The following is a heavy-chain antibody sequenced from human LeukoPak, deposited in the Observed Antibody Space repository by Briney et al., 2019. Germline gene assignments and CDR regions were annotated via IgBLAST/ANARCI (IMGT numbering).Heavy chain of an antibody. Sequence: SEALSLTCAVYGGSLSGYYWSWIRQSPGKGLEWIGEISHSGSTHYDSSLKSRVTISVDTSTNQFSLKPSSVTAADTAIYYCARGRPRGLYTSNWTEYLHYWGQGTLVTVSS. CDR3: ARGRPRGLYTSNWTEYLHY. CDR1: GGSLSGYY. D-gene: IGHD6-13*01. J-gene: IGHJ1*01. CDR2: ISHSGST. V-gene: IGHV4-34*01.